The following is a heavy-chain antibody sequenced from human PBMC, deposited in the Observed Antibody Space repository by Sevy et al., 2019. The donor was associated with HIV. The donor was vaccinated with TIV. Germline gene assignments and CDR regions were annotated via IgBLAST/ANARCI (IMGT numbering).Heavy chain of an antibody. CDR1: GGSISSDNF. V-gene: IGHV4-4*02. Sequence: SETLSLTCAVSGGSISSDNFWSWVRQPPGKGLEWIGDIYHSGSTNYSPSLGSRFTMSVDKSKNQFSLRLTSVTAADTAVYFCASLQREYSDSDAFSMFFFDYWGQGALVTVSS. D-gene: IGHD3-22*01. CDR2: IYHSGST. J-gene: IGHJ4*02. CDR3: ASLQREYSDSDAFSMFFFDY.